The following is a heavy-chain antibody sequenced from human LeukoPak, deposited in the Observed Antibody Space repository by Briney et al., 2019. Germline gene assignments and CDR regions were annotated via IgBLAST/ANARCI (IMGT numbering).Heavy chain of an antibody. CDR1: GGSISSSSYY. CDR3: ASGYSYGLAAFDY. Sequence: SGTLSLTCTVSGGSISSSSYYWGWIRQPPGKGLEWIGSIYYSGSTYYNPSLKSRVTISVDTSKNQFSLKLSSVTAADTAVYYCASGYSYGLAAFDYWGQGTLVTVSS. V-gene: IGHV4-39*07. CDR2: IYYSGST. J-gene: IGHJ4*02. D-gene: IGHD5-18*01.